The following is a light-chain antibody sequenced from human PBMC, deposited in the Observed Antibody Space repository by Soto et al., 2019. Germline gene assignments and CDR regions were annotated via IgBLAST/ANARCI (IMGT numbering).Light chain of an antibody. J-gene: IGLJ2*01. CDR2: SNN. CDR1: SSNIGSNT. V-gene: IGLV1-44*01. Sequence: QSVLTQPPSASGTPGQRVTISCSGSSSNIGSNTVNWYQQLPGTAPKLLIYSNNQRPSGVPDRFSGSKSGTSASLAISGLQSEDEGDCYCAAWDDSLNGLVFGGGTKLTVL. CDR3: AAWDDSLNGLV.